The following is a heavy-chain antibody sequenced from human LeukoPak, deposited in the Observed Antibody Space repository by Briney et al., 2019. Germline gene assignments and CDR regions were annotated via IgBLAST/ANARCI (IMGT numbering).Heavy chain of an antibody. CDR1: GGTFSSYA. CDR3: ARGRYDFWRAYYYYYMDV. J-gene: IGHJ6*03. CDR2: IIPIFGTA. Sequence: VASVKVSCKASGGTFSSYAISWVRQAPGQGLEWMGGIIPIFGTAKYAQKFQGRVTITADESTSTAYMELSSLRSEDTAVYYCARGRYDFWRAYYYYYMDVWGKGTTVTVSS. V-gene: IGHV1-69*13. D-gene: IGHD3-3*01.